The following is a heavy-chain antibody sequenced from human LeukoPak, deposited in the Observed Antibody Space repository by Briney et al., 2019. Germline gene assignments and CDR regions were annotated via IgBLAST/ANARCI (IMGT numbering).Heavy chain of an antibody. Sequence: SETLSLTCTVSGGSISSYYWSWIRQPPGKGLEWTGYIYYSGSTNYNPSLKSRVTISVDTSKNQFSLKLSSVTAADTAVYYCASNYIADYYFDYWGQGTLVTVSS. CDR1: GGSISSYY. V-gene: IGHV4-59*01. CDR2: IYYSGST. D-gene: IGHD3-10*01. J-gene: IGHJ4*02. CDR3: ASNYIADYYFDY.